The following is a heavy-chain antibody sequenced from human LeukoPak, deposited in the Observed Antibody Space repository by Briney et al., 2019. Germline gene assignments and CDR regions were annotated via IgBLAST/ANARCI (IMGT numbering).Heavy chain of an antibody. CDR2: ISGSGSST. Sequence: PGGSLRLSCAASGFTFTTYAMSWVRQAPGRGLEWVSTISGSGSSTYYADSVRGRFTISRDNSKNTLYLQMNSLRGEDTAVYYCAKYPSYYVPFDYWGQGTLVTVSS. D-gene: IGHD1-26*01. CDR3: AKYPSYYVPFDY. J-gene: IGHJ4*02. CDR1: GFTFTTYA. V-gene: IGHV3-23*01.